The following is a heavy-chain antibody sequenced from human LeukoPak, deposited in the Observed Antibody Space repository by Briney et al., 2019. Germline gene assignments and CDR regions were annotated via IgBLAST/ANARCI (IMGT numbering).Heavy chain of an antibody. J-gene: IGHJ4*02. Sequence: ASVKVSCTVSGYTLTELSMHWVRQAPGKGLEWMGGFDPEDGETIYAQKFQGRVTMTEDTSTDTAYMELSSLRSEDTAVYYCATILYSGSYYSFDYWGQGTLVTVSS. V-gene: IGHV1-24*01. D-gene: IGHD1-26*01. CDR2: FDPEDGET. CDR3: ATILYSGSYYSFDY. CDR1: GYTLTELS.